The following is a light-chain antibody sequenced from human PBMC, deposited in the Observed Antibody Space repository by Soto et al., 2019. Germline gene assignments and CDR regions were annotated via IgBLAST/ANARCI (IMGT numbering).Light chain of an antibody. Sequence: QSALTQPASVSGSPGQSITISCTGTSSDVGGSNFVSWYQQHPGKVPKLMIYEVSKRPSGVSNRFSGSKSANTASLTISGLQADDEADYYCCSYGGRSTYVFGTGTKVTVL. CDR1: SSDVGGSNF. CDR2: EVS. V-gene: IGLV2-23*02. CDR3: CSYGGRSTYV. J-gene: IGLJ1*01.